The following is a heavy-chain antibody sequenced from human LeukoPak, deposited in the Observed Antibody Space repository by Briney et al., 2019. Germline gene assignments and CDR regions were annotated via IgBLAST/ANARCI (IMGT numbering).Heavy chain of an antibody. CDR2: IYYSGST. D-gene: IGHD2-2*01. Sequence: SETLSLTCTVSGGSISSYYWSWIRQPPGKGLEWIGYIYYSGSTNYNPSLKSRVAISVDTSKNQFSLKLSSVTAADTAVYYWARAPIVVVAAAIHYFDYWGQGTLVTVSS. J-gene: IGHJ4*02. V-gene: IGHV4-59*01. CDR3: ARAPIVVVAAAIHYFDY. CDR1: GGSISSYY.